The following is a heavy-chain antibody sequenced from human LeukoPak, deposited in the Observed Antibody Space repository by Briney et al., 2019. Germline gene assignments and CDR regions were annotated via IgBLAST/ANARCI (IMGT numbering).Heavy chain of an antibody. CDR2: IYYSGST. Sequence: NSSETLSLTCAVYGGSFNDYYWTWIRQPPGKGLEWIGYIYYSGSTNYNPPLKSRVTISVDTSKNQFSLKLSSVTAADTAVYYCARVLPDPGEFDYWGQGTLVTVSS. CDR1: GGSFNDYY. CDR3: ARVLPDPGEFDY. D-gene: IGHD3-10*01. J-gene: IGHJ4*02. V-gene: IGHV4-59*01.